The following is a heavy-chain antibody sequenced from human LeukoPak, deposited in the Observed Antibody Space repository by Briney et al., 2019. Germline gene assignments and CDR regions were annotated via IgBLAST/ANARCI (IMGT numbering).Heavy chain of an antibody. CDR1: GGSISSYY. CDR3: ARISNSGYSYVHLIFDY. CDR2: IYYSGST. J-gene: IGHJ4*02. D-gene: IGHD5-18*01. V-gene: IGHV4-59*08. Sequence: PSETLSLTCTVSGGSISSYYWSWIRQPPGKGLEWIGYIYYSGSTNYNPSLKSRVTISVDTSKNQFSLKLSSVTAADTAVYYCARISNSGYSYVHLIFDYWGQGTLATVSS.